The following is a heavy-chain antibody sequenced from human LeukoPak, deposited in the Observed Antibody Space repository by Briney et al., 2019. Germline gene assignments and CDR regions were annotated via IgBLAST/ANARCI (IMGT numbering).Heavy chain of an antibody. CDR3: ARHAPYSNWFDP. CDR2: IYYSGST. D-gene: IGHD2-15*01. V-gene: IGHV4-39*01. CDR1: GGSISSSSYY. J-gene: IGHJ5*02. Sequence: SETLSLTCTVSGGSISSSSYYWGWIRQPPGKGLEWIGSIYYSGSTYHNPSLKSRVTISVDTSKNQFSLKLSSVTAADTAVYYCARHAPYSNWFDPWGQGTLVTVSS.